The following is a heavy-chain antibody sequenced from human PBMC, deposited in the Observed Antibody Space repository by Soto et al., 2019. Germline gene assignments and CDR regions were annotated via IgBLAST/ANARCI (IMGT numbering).Heavy chain of an antibody. Sequence: QVQLQESGPGLVKPSETLSLTCTVSGVSISSSYWSWIRQPPGKGLEWIGYIYNSGSTNYNPSLQRRVTISVDTSKHQVSLGLSSVTAADTAVYYGARDREFCSGRSCYSPPDYYYYMDVWGKGTPVTVS. CDR3: ARDREFCSGRSCYSPPDYYYYMDV. CDR1: GVSISSSY. CDR2: IYNSGST. V-gene: IGHV4-59*01. D-gene: IGHD2-15*01. J-gene: IGHJ6*03.